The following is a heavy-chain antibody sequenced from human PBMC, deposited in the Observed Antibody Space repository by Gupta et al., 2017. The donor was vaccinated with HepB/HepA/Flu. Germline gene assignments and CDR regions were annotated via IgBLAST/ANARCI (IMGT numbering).Heavy chain of an antibody. CDR1: GGSISSSSYY. D-gene: IGHD2-2*01. Sequence: QLQLQESGPGLVKPSETLSLTCTVSGGSISSSSYYWGWLRQPPGKGREWIGSMYYSGSTYYNPSLKSRVTISVDTSKNQFSRKLSSVTAADTAVYYCARHWVPIVVVPAESRFDPWGQGTLVTVSS. CDR3: ARHWVPIVVVPAESRFDP. J-gene: IGHJ5*02. V-gene: IGHV4-39*01. CDR2: MYYSGST.